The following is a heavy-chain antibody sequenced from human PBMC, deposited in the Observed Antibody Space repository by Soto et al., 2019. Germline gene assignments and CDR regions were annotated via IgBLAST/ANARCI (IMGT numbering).Heavy chain of an antibody. CDR3: ARRYGGTFDY. CDR2: IYYSGST. D-gene: IGHD2-15*01. V-gene: IGHV4-39*01. CDR1: GGSISSSSYY. J-gene: IGHJ4*02. Sequence: PSETLSLTCPVSGGSISSSSYYWGWIRQPPGKGLEWIGSIYYSGSTYYNPSLKSRVTISVDTSKNQFSLKLSSVTAADTAVYYCARRYGGTFDYWGQGTLVTVSS.